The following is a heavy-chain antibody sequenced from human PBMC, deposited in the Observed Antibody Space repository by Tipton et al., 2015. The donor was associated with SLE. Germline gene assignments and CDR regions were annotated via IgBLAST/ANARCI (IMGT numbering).Heavy chain of an antibody. CDR2: IYSSGST. CDR1: GGSISSGSYY. V-gene: IGHV4-61*09. J-gene: IGHJ3*02. Sequence: TLSLTCTVSGGSISSGSYYWSWIRQPAGKVLEWIGNIYSSGSTNYNPSPKSRVTISVDTSNNEFSLNLKSVTATDTAVYYCARGPYYDWAFHIWGPGTVVAVSS. CDR3: ARGPYYDWAFHI. D-gene: IGHD3-22*01.